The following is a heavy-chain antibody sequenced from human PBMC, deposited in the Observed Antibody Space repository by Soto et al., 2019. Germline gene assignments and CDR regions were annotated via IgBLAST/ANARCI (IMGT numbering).Heavy chain of an antibody. CDR1: GYTFTSYA. CDR2: MNALTGKT. J-gene: IGHJ4*02. CDR3: AKKHSGSSLAY. Sequence: ASVKVSCKASGYTFTSYAIHWVRQAPGQRLELMGWMNALTGKTDATRKFQGRLTMTRNISINTAYLELSSLTSEDTAVYYCAKKHSGSSLAYWGQGSLVTVSS. V-gene: IGHV1-3*01. D-gene: IGHD6-6*01.